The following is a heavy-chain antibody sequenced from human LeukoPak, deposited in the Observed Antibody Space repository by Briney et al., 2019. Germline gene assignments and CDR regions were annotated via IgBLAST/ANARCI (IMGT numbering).Heavy chain of an antibody. V-gene: IGHV4-34*01. J-gene: IGHJ5*02. CDR3: ARAGAWQIDP. CDR1: GGSFNGYF. Sequence: SETLSLTCAVYGGSFNGYFWSWIRQPPGKGLEWIGEINHSGSPNYNPSLKSRVTISVDTSKNQFSLNLSSVTAADTAVYYCARAGAWQIDPWGQGTLVTVSS. CDR2: INHSGSP. D-gene: IGHD3-10*01.